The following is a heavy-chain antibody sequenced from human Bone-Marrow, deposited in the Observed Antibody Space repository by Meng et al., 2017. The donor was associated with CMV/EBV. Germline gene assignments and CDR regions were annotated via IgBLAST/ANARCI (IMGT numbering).Heavy chain of an antibody. V-gene: IGHV1-46*01. J-gene: IGHJ4*02. Sequence: YSFMNCHRQWLRKGPGERREWIGLINTNGGSTGYTQKVQGRVIMTRVTSTNTGYMELSRLSAEDAAVYYCARGAVWCRDSTAFFDYWGQGSLVTVSS. CDR3: ARGAVWCRDSTAFFDY. D-gene: IGHD4/OR15-4a*01. CDR2: INTNGGST. CDR1: YSFMNCH.